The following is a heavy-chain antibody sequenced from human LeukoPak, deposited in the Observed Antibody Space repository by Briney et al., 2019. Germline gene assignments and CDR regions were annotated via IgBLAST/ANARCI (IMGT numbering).Heavy chain of an antibody. V-gene: IGHV4-34*01. CDR1: GGSFSGYY. CDR3: ARDGPYSSSHDY. J-gene: IGHJ4*02. Sequence: SETLSLTCAVYGGSFSGYYWSWIRQPPGKGLEWIGEINHSGSTNYNPSLKSRVTISVDTSKNQFSLKLSSVTAADTAVYYCARDGPYSSSHDYWGQGTLVTVSS. D-gene: IGHD6-6*01. CDR2: INHSGST.